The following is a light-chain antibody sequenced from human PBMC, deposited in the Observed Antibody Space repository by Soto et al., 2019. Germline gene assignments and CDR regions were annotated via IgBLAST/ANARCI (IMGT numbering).Light chain of an antibody. V-gene: IGKV1-39*01. CDR1: QNITTH. Sequence: DIQMTQSPSSLSAFVGDRVTITCRASQNITTHLNWYQQKSGKAPNFLIYASSSLQGGVPTRFSGSGSGTDFTLTISSLRHEDFATYYCQHSYSTPTFGQGTKLEI. J-gene: IGKJ2*01. CDR3: QHSYSTPT. CDR2: ASS.